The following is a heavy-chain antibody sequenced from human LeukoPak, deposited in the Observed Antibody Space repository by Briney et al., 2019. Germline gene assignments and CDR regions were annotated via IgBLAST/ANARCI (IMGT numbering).Heavy chain of an antibody. CDR2: IYNSGST. D-gene: IGHD3-10*01. J-gene: IGHJ4*02. Sequence: SETLSLTCTVSGGSISSSSYYWGWIRQPPGKGLEWIGYIYNSGSTNYNPSLKSRVTISVDTSKNQFSLKLTSVTAADTAVYYCARDRELGYWGQGTLVTVSS. CDR3: ARDRELGY. CDR1: GGSISSSSYY. V-gene: IGHV4-61*01.